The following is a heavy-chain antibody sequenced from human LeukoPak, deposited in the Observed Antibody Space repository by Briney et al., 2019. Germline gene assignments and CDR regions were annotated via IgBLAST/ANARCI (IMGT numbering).Heavy chain of an antibody. V-gene: IGHV1-2*02. CDR2: INHNSGGT. D-gene: IGHD6-19*01. CDR3: ARDQVSRSYSSGWYWQKHYYYDYYMDV. J-gene: IGHJ6*03. CDR1: GYTFICYY. Sequence: ASVKVSCKASGYTFICYYMHWVRQAPGQGLEWMGWINHNSGGTNYVQKLQGRLTMTRDTSISTAYRELSRLRSDYTAVYYCARDQVSRSYSSGWYWQKHYYYDYYMDVWGKGTTVTVSS.